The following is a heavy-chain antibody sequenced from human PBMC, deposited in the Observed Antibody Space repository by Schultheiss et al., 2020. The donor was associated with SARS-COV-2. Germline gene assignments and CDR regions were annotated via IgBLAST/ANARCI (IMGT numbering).Heavy chain of an antibody. CDR3: ARVIVVVPAASEYYFDY. CDR2: IYYSGST. Sequence: GSLRLSCTVSGGSISSYYWSWIRQHPGKGLEWIGYIYYSGSTNYNPSLKSRVTISVDTSKNQFSLKLSSVTAADTAVYYCARVIVVVPAASEYYFDYWGQGTLVTVSS. V-gene: IGHV4-59*01. D-gene: IGHD2-2*01. J-gene: IGHJ4*02. CDR1: GGSISSYY.